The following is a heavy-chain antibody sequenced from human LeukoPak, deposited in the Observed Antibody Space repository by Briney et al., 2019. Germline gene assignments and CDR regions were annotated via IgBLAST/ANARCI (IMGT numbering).Heavy chain of an antibody. D-gene: IGHD3-10*01. CDR2: ISSSGSTI. V-gene: IGHV3-48*04. Sequence: GGSLRLSCAASGFTFSNYGMHWVRQAPGKGLEWVSYISSSGSTIYYADSVKGRFTISRDNAKNSLYLQMNSLRAEDTAVYYCAQADYYGSGNLDYWGQGTLVTVSS. CDR3: AQADYYGSGNLDY. J-gene: IGHJ4*02. CDR1: GFTFSNYG.